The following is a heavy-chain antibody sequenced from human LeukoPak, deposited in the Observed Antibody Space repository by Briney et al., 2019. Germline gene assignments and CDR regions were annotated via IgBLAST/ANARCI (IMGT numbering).Heavy chain of an antibody. CDR2: IYPGDSDT. Sequence: GESLKISCQGSGYSFTSYWIGWVRQMPGKGLEWMGIIYPGDSDTRYSPSLQGQVTISADKSISTAYLQWSSLKASDTAMYYCARPLRYCSGGSCYRDAFDIWGQGTMVTVSS. J-gene: IGHJ3*02. V-gene: IGHV5-51*01. CDR3: ARPLRYCSGGSCYRDAFDI. D-gene: IGHD2-15*01. CDR1: GYSFTSYW.